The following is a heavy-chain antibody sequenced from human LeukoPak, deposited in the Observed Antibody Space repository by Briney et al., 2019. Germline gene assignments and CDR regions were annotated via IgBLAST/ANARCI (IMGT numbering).Heavy chain of an antibody. CDR2: IFYSGST. Sequence: NPSETLSLTCTVSGGSISSSSYYWGWIRQSPGKGLEWIGSIFYSGSTKSNRSLESRVTISVGRSKNESSLKLSSVTAADTAVYYCARHGTYCGGDCHDALDIWGQGTMVTVSS. V-gene: IGHV4-39*01. CDR1: GGSISSSSYY. CDR3: ARHGTYCGGDCHDALDI. D-gene: IGHD2-21*02. J-gene: IGHJ3*02.